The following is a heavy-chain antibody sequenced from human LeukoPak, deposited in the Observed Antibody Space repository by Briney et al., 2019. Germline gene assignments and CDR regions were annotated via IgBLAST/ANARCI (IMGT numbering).Heavy chain of an antibody. CDR2: ISYDGSNK. CDR3: AKDHYHYGDYHFDY. J-gene: IGHJ4*02. Sequence: GGSLRLSCAASGFTFSSYGMHWVRQAPGKGLEWVAFISYDGSNKYYADSVKGRFTISRDNSKNTLYLQMNSLRAENTAVYYCAKDHYHYGDYHFDYWGQGTLVTVSS. CDR1: GFTFSSYG. D-gene: IGHD4-17*01. V-gene: IGHV3-30*18.